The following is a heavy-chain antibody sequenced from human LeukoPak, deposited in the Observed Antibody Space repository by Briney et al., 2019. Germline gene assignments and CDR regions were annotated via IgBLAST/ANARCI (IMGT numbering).Heavy chain of an antibody. CDR2: INHSGST. CDR1: GGSFSGYY. J-gene: IGHJ4*02. Sequence: KSSETLSLTCAVYGGSFSGYYWSWIRQPPGKGLEWIGEINHSGSTNDNPSLKSRVSISVDPSKNHFSLKVSSVTAADTAVYYCASGTFDDYGDYDRGDFFDHWGQGTLVTVSS. V-gene: IGHV4-34*01. CDR3: ASGTFDDYGDYDRGDFFDH. D-gene: IGHD4-17*01.